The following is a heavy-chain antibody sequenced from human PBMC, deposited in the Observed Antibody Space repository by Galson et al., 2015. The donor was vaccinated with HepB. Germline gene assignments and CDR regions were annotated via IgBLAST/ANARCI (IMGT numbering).Heavy chain of an antibody. CDR3: ARGQVQGTVDDAFDI. V-gene: IGHV1-3*01. D-gene: IGHD6-19*01. Sequence: SVKVSCKASGYTFTSYAMHWVRQAPGQRLEWMGWINAGNGNTKYSQKFQGRVTITRDTSASTAYMELSSLRSEDTAVYYCARGQVQGTVDDAFDIWGQGTMVTVSS. CDR2: INAGNGNT. J-gene: IGHJ3*02. CDR1: GYTFTSYA.